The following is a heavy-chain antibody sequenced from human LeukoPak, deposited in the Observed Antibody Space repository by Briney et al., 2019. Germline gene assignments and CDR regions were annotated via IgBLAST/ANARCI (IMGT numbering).Heavy chain of an antibody. CDR2: ISSSGGST. V-gene: IGHV3-23*01. D-gene: IGHD6-19*01. CDR1: GFTFSSYA. CDR3: AKDRGGWDFDY. J-gene: IGHJ4*02. Sequence: GGSLRLSCAASGFTFSSYAMIWVLQAPGKGPEWVSSISSSGGSTYYADSVKGRFTISRDNSKNTLYLQMNSLRADDTAVYYCAKDRGGWDFDYWGQGTLVTVSS.